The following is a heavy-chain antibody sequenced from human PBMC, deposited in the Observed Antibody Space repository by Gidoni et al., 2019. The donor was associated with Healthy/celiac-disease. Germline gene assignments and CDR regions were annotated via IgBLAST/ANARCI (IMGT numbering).Heavy chain of an antibody. Sequence: QVQLQESGPGLVKPSETLSLTCTVSGGSISSYYWSWIRQPPGKGLEWIGYIYYSGSTNYNPSLKSRVTISVDTSKNQFSLKLSSVTAADTAVYYCAGINDYGDSYYFDYWGQGTLVTVSS. D-gene: IGHD4-17*01. CDR1: GGSISSYY. CDR3: AGINDYGDSYYFDY. J-gene: IGHJ4*02. CDR2: IYYSGST. V-gene: IGHV4-59*08.